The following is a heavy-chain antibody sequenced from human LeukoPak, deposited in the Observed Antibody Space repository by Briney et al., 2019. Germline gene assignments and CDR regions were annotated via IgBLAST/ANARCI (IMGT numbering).Heavy chain of an antibody. CDR1: GFTFSSYS. D-gene: IGHD1-7*01. CDR2: ISGSGDYR. V-gene: IGHV3-21*01. J-gene: IGHJ4*02. Sequence: GGSLRLSCAASGFTFSSYSFNWVRQAPGKGLKWVSSISGSGDYRSYADSVKGRFTISRDNAKNSLYLQMNSLRAEDTAVYYCARDLARAGTTDPFVKWGQGTLVTVSS. CDR3: ARDLARAGTTDPFVK.